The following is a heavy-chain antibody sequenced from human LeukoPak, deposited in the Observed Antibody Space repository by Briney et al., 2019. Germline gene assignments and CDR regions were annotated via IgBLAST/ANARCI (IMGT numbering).Heavy chain of an antibody. CDR3: ARHGEKSYYDSSGSVLY. CDR1: GYSISSGYY. Sequence: PSETLSLTCAVSGYSISSGYYWGWIRQPPGEGLEWIGSIYHSGSTYYNPSLKSRVTISVDTSKNQFSLKLSSVTAADTAVYYSARHGEKSYYDSSGSVLYWGQGTLVTVSS. D-gene: IGHD3-22*01. J-gene: IGHJ4*02. CDR2: IYHSGST. V-gene: IGHV4-38-2*01.